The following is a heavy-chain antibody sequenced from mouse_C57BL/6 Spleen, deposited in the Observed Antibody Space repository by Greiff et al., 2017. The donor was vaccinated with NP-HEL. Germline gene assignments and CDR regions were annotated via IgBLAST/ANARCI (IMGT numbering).Heavy chain of an antibody. CDR2: ISSGGDYI. V-gene: IGHV5-9-1*02. CDR3: TRDGDGSRYFDV. J-gene: IGHJ1*03. Sequence: EVHLVESGEGLVKPGGSLKLSCAASGFTFSSYAMSWVRQTPEKRLEWVAYISSGGDYIYYADTVKGRFTISRDNARNTLYLQMSSLKSEDTAMYYCTRDGDGSRYFDVWGTGTTVTVSS. D-gene: IGHD1-1*01. CDR1: GFTFSSYA.